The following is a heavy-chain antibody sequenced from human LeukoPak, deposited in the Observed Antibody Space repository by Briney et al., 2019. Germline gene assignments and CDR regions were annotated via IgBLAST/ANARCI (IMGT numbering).Heavy chain of an antibody. Sequence: GGSLRLSCVASGFTFSSYGMHWVRQAPGKGLEWVALILDAGSNKYYADSVKGRFTISRDNSKNTLYLQMNSLRAEDTAVYYCVGGTYYFDYWGQGTLVTVSS. CDR1: GFTFSSYG. CDR2: ILDAGSNK. D-gene: IGHD2-2*01. J-gene: IGHJ4*02. V-gene: IGHV3-30*03. CDR3: VGGTYYFDY.